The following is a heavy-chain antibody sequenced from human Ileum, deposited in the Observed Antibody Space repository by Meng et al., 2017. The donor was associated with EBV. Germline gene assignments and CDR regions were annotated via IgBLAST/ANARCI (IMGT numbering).Heavy chain of an antibody. CDR2: IYHSGST. CDR3: ARVGQWLPIDY. Sequence: HVQRQEAGPGLVKPSGTLSLTCAVSGGSISSSNWWSWVRQPPGKGLEWIGEIYHSGSTNYNPSLKSRVTMSVDKSKNQFSLNLSSVTAADTAVYYCARVGQWLPIDYWGRGTLVTVSS. CDR1: GGSISSSNW. D-gene: IGHD6-19*01. J-gene: IGHJ4*02. V-gene: IGHV4-4*02.